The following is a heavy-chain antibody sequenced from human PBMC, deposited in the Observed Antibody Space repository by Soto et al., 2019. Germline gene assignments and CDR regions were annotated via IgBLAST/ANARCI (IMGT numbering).Heavy chain of an antibody. CDR1: GFTFSSYG. J-gene: IGHJ6*02. CDR3: AKDLGPRYNWNYYGMDV. V-gene: IGHV3-33*06. Sequence: GGSLRLSCAASGFTFSSYGMHWVRQAPGKGLEWVAVIWYDGSNKYYADSVKGRFTISRDNSKNTLYLQMNSLRAEDTAVYYCAKDLGPRYNWNYYGMDVWGQGTTVTVSS. D-gene: IGHD1-20*01. CDR2: IWYDGSNK.